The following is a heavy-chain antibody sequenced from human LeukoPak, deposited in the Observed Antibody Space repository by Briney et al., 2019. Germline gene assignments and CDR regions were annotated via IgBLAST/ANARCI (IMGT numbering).Heavy chain of an antibody. CDR1: GGSISSYY. CDR3: ARASYSSSWSTSYYYYMDV. V-gene: IGHV4-59*01. CDR2: IYYSGST. J-gene: IGHJ6*03. Sequence: SETLSLTCTVSGGSISSYYWSWIRQPPGKGLEWIGYIYYSGSTNYNPSLKSRVTISVDTSKNQFSLKLSSVTAADTAVYYCARASYSSSWSTSYYYYMDVWGKGTTVTVSS. D-gene: IGHD6-13*01.